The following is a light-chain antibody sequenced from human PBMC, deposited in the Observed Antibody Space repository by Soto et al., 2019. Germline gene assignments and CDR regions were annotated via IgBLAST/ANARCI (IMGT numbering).Light chain of an antibody. V-gene: IGLV1-51*01. CDR3: GSWDSSLSAYV. Sequence: QAVVTQPPSVSAAPGQKVTISCSGSSSNIGGNSVSWYQQLPGTAPKLLIYDDDKRPSGIPDRFSGSKSGTSATLGITGFQTGDEADCYCGSWDSSLSAYVFATGTQLTVL. CDR1: SSNIGGNS. CDR2: DDD. J-gene: IGLJ1*01.